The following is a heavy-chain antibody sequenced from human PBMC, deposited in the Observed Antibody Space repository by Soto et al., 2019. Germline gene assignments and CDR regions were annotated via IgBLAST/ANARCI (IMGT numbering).Heavy chain of an antibody. CDR2: IYYSGST. Sequence: PSETQSLTCTVSGGSISSYYWSWIRQPPGKGLEWIGYIYYSGSTNYNPSLKSRVTISVDTSKNQFSLKLSSVTAADTAVYYCASYGSGSHPRFDPWGQGTLVTVSS. CDR3: ASYGSGSHPRFDP. CDR1: GGSISSYY. V-gene: IGHV4-59*01. J-gene: IGHJ5*02. D-gene: IGHD3-10*01.